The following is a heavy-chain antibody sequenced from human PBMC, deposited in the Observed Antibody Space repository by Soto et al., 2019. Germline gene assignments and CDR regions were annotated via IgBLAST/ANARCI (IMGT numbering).Heavy chain of an antibody. CDR2: INHSGST. CDR3: ARHGMDDILTGYLSWFDP. V-gene: IGHV4-34*01. CDR1: GGSFSGYY. Sequence: PSETLSLTCAVYGGSFSGYYWSWIRQPPGKGLEWIGEINHSGSTYYNPSLKSRVTISVDTSKNQFSLKLSSVTAADTAVYYCARHGMDDILTGYLSWFDPWGQGTLVTSPQ. J-gene: IGHJ5*02. D-gene: IGHD3-9*01.